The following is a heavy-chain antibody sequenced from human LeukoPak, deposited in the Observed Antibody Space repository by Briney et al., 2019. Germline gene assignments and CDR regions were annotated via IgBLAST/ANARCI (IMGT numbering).Heavy chain of an antibody. CDR2: ISYDGSNK. J-gene: IGHJ4*02. CDR1: GFTFRSYA. Sequence: GGSLRLSCAASGFTFRSYAMHWVRQAPGKGLEWVAVISYDGSNKYYADSVKGRFTISRDNSKNTLYLQMNSLRAEDTAVYYCARRLRYCSSTCCYEWGYWGQGTLVTVSS. D-gene: IGHD2-2*01. CDR3: ARRLRYCSSTCCYEWGY. V-gene: IGHV3-30-3*01.